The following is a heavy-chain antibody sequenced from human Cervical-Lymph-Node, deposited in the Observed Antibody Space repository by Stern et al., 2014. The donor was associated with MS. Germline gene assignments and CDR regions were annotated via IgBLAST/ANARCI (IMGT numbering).Heavy chain of an antibody. CDR3: ARGLLGSENAFDI. CDR1: GYTFTSYS. V-gene: IGHV1-18*01. CDR2: ISAYNGNT. Sequence: QLVVSGADGKKPGASVKVSCKASGYTFTSYSISLVRQAPGQRLDWMGWISAYNGNTNYAQKLQGRVTMTTDTSTSTAYMELRSLRSDDTAVYYCARGLLGSENAFDIWGQGTMVTVSS. D-gene: IGHD2-15*01. J-gene: IGHJ3*02.